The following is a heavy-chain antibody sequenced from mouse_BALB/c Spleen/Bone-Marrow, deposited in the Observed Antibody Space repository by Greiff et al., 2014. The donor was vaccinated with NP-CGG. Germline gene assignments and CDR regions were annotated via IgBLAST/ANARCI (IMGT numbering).Heavy chain of an antibody. CDR3: ARGSYDYAMDY. J-gene: IGHJ4*01. CDR2: INPSSGYT. CDR1: GFTFTSYT. Sequence: QVQLQQSGAELARPGASVKMSCKASGFTFTSYTMHWVKQRPGQGLEWIGYINPSSGYTNYNQKFKDKATLTADKSSSTAYMQLSSLTSEDSAVYYCARGSYDYAMDYWGQGTSVTVSS. V-gene: IGHV1-4*01. D-gene: IGHD1-1*01.